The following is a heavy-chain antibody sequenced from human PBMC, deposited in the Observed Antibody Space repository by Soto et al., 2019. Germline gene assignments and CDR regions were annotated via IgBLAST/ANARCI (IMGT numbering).Heavy chain of an antibody. J-gene: IGHJ4*02. CDR3: VRDTRYGVLDY. D-gene: IGHD4-17*01. CDR2: IYYSGDT. V-gene: IGHV4-59*01. CDR1: GGSISSYY. Sequence: SETLSLTCTVSGGSISSYYWSWIRQPPGKGLEWIGYIYYSGDTNYNPSLKSRVTISVDTSKNQFSLSLSSLTAADTAVYYCVRDTRYGVLDYWGQGTLVTVSS.